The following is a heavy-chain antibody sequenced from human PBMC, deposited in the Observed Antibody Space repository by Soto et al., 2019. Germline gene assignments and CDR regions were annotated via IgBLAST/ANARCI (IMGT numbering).Heavy chain of an antibody. CDR1: GYSFTSYW. Sequence: PGESLKISCKGSGYSFTSYWISWVRQMPGKGLEWMGRIDPSDSYTNYSPSFQGHVTISADKSISTAYLQWSSLKASDTAMYYCARLQPAAGDNDLTLDYWGQGTLVTVSS. CDR3: ARLQPAAGDNDLTLDY. V-gene: IGHV5-10-1*01. D-gene: IGHD6-13*01. CDR2: IDPSDSYT. J-gene: IGHJ4*02.